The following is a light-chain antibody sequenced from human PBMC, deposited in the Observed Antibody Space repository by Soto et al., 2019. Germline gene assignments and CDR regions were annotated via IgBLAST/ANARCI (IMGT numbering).Light chain of an antibody. Sequence: EIVLTQSPGTLSLSPGERATLSCRASQSVSSSYLAWYQQKPGRAPRLLIYGASSRATGIPDRFSGSGSGTDFTLTISRLEAEDFAVYYCQQYGSSRTFGQGTKVDSK. CDR2: GAS. CDR3: QQYGSSRT. CDR1: QSVSSSY. V-gene: IGKV3-20*01. J-gene: IGKJ1*01.